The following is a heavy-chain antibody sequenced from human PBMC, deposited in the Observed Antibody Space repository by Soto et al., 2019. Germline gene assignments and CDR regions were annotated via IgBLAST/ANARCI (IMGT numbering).Heavy chain of an antibody. CDR3: AKGRYYDSSGYYYSTTPMTRYYYYYGMDV. D-gene: IGHD3-22*01. CDR2: ISYDGSNK. J-gene: IGHJ6*02. CDR1: GFTFSSYA. V-gene: IGHV3-30*04. Sequence: PGGSLRLSCAASGFTFSSYAMHWVRQAPGKGLEWVAVISYDGSNKYYADSVKGRFTISRDNSKNTLYLQMNSLRAEDTAVYYCAKGRYYDSSGYYYSTTPMTRYYYYYGMDVWGQGTTVTVSS.